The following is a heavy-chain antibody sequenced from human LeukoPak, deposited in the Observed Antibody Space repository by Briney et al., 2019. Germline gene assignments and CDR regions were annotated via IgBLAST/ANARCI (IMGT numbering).Heavy chain of an antibody. J-gene: IGHJ4*02. CDR3: VKDSYYYDNSGYYYVKDH. CDR1: GFTFSSYA. CDR2: ISGSGGTT. D-gene: IGHD3-22*01. Sequence: GGSLRLSCAASGFTFSSYAMNWVRQAPGKGLEWVSGISGSGGTTYYADSVQGRFTISRDNSKNTLYVQMNSLRVDDTAMYYCVKDSYYYDNSGYYYVKDHWGQRTLVTVSS. V-gene: IGHV3-23*01.